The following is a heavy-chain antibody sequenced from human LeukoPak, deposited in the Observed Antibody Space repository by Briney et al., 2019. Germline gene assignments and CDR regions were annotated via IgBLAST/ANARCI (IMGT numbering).Heavy chain of an antibody. J-gene: IGHJ2*01. CDR2: IYYSGST. V-gene: IGHV4-59*01. CDR3: ARGVGGYYGDYPGYFDL. CDR1: GGSISSYY. D-gene: IGHD4-17*01. Sequence: SETLSLTCTVSGGSISSYYWSWIRQPPGKGLEWIGYIYYSGSTNYNPSLKSRVTISVDTSKNQFSLKLSSVTAADTAVYYCARGVGGYYGDYPGYFDLWGRGTLVTVSS.